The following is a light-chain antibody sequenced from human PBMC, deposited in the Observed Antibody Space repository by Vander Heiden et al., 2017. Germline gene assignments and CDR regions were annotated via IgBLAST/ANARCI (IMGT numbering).Light chain of an antibody. CDR1: QSVSSD. CDR2: GAS. Sequence: VMTQSPATLSVSPGERATLSCRASQSVSSDLAWYQQKPGQAPRLLIYGASTRASGIPARFSGSGSGTEFTLTISSLQSEDFAIYYCQQYYNGPPITFGQGTRLDIK. CDR3: QQYYNGPPIT. J-gene: IGKJ5*01. V-gene: IGKV3-15*01.